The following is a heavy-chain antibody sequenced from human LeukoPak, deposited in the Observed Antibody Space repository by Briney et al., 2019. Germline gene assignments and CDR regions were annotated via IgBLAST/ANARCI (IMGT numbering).Heavy chain of an antibody. D-gene: IGHD6-13*01. CDR2: INHSGST. CDR3: ARGPHSSTHPDY. CDR1: GGSFSGYY. Sequence: SETLSLTCAVYGGSFSGYYWSWIRQPPGKGLEWIGEINHSGSTNYNPSLKSRVTISVDTSKNQFSLKLSSVTAADTAVYYCARGPHSSTHPDYWGQGTLVTVSS. V-gene: IGHV4-34*01. J-gene: IGHJ4*02.